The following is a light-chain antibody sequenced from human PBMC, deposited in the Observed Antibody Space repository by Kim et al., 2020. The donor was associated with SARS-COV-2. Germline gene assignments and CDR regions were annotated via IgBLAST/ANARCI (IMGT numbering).Light chain of an antibody. CDR3: QKYDSAPWT. CDR1: QGISQF. Sequence: DIQMTQSPSSLSASVGDRVTITCRASQGISQFLAWYQQKLGKVPRLLIYDASSLQRGVPSRFSASGSGTDFTLTISSLQPEDVATYYCQKYDSAPWTFGQGTKVDIK. CDR2: DAS. J-gene: IGKJ1*01. V-gene: IGKV1-27*01.